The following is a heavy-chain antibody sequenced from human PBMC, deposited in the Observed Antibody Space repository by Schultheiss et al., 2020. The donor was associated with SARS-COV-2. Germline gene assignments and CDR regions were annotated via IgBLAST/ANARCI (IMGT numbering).Heavy chain of an antibody. V-gene: IGHV1-8*01. CDR2: MNPNSGNT. Sequence: GGSLRLSCVASGYTFTSYDINWVRQATGQGLEWMGWMNPNSGNTGYAQKFQGRVTITRNTSISTAYMELSSLRSEDTAVYYCARGGSSWYGSGGMDVWGQGTTVTVSS. CDR3: ARGGSSWYGSGGMDV. D-gene: IGHD6-13*01. CDR1: GYTFTSYD. J-gene: IGHJ6*02.